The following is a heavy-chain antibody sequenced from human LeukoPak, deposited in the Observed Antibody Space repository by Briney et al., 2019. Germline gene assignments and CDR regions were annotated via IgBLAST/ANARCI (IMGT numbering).Heavy chain of an antibody. D-gene: IGHD2-21*02. CDR2: IYRSGST. Sequence: SSETLSLTCAVSGDSISSSYWWSWVRQPPGKGLQWIGEIYRSGSTNYNPSLKSRVTISGDKSTNQFSLELTSVTAADTAVYYCARAVTYYMDVWGKGTTVIVSS. J-gene: IGHJ6*03. CDR3: ARAVTYYMDV. CDR1: GDSISSSYW. V-gene: IGHV4-4*02.